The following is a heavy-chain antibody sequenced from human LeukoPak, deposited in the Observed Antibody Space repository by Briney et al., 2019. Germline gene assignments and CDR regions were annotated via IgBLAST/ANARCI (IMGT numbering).Heavy chain of an antibody. CDR1: GGSFSPAH. J-gene: IGHJ4*02. V-gene: IGHV4-59*01. CDR2: ICDNGHT. D-gene: IGHD3-10*01. Sequence: SETLSLTCTFSGGSFSPAHWSWIRQPPGKGLEWIGVICDNGHTDYNPSRKSRVTISVDTSKRQFSLKLSSLAAADTAVYYCATGRDPYKTGHWGQGTLVTVSS. CDR3: ATGRDPYKTGH.